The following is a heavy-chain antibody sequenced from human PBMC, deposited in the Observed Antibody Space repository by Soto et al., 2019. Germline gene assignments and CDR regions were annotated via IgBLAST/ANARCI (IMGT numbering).Heavy chain of an antibody. D-gene: IGHD2-21*02. CDR3: ARGGHVVGVTAALDY. J-gene: IGHJ4*02. Sequence: QVQLVQSGAEVKKPGASVKVSCKASGDTFTDYYIHWVRQAPGQGLEWMGTVNPSGGHTTYAQHFLGRITMTRDTPTITLYMALTSLTSEDTAVYYCARGGHVVGVTAALDYWGQGTLVTVSS. CDR1: GDTFTDYY. CDR2: VNPSGGHT. V-gene: IGHV1-46*01.